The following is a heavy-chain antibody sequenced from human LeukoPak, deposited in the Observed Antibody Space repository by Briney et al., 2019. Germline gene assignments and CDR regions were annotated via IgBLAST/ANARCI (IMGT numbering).Heavy chain of an antibody. Sequence: SETLSLTCTVSGGSISSYYWSWIRQPPGKGLEWIGSIYYSGSTYYSPSLKSRVTISVDTSKNQFSLKLSSVTAADTAVYYCARATVVVVVSYFDYWGQGTLVTVS. J-gene: IGHJ4*02. V-gene: IGHV4-59*05. CDR1: GGSISSYY. CDR2: IYYSGST. CDR3: ARATVVVVVSYFDY. D-gene: IGHD2-2*01.